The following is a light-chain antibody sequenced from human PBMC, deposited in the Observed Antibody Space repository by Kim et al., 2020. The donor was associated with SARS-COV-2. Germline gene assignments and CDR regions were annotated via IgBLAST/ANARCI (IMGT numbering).Light chain of an antibody. CDR3: QQCYSAPWT. J-gene: IGKJ2*02. CDR2: AAS. V-gene: IGKV1-39*01. CDR1: EDISNY. Sequence: SASVGDTVTITCRTSEDISNYLNWFQQKPRKAPKLLIYAASSLKSGVSPRFSGSGSGTDFSLTLTNLQPEDSATYYCQQCYSAPWTFGQGTKLEIK.